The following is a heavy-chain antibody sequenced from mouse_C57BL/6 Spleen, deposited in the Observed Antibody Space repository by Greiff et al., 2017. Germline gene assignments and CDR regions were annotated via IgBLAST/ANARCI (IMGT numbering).Heavy chain of an antibody. CDR3: TRDDYDGGAMDY. CDR1: GFTFSSYA. Sequence: EVNVVESGEGLVKPGGSLKLSCAASGFTFSSYAMSWVRQTPEKRLEWVAYISSGGDYIYYADTVKGRFTISRDNARNTLYLQMSSLKSEDTAMYYCTRDDYDGGAMDYWGQGTSVTVSS. V-gene: IGHV5-9-1*02. J-gene: IGHJ4*01. CDR2: ISSGGDYI. D-gene: IGHD2-4*01.